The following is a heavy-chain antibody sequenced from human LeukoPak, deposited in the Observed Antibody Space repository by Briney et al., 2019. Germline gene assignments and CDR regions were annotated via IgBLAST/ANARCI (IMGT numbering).Heavy chain of an antibody. J-gene: IGHJ4*02. Sequence: SVKVSCEASGGTFSSYAISWVRQAPGQGLEWMGGIIPIFGTANYAQKFQGRVTITADKSTSTAYMELSSLRSEDTAVYYCARGGGDSSGWYGGGFDYWGQGTLVTVSS. CDR3: ARGGGDSSGWYGGGFDY. CDR1: GGTFSSYA. CDR2: IIPIFGTA. D-gene: IGHD6-19*01. V-gene: IGHV1-69*06.